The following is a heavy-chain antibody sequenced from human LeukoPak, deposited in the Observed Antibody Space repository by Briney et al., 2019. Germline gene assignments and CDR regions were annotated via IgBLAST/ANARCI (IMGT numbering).Heavy chain of an antibody. D-gene: IGHD4-17*01. CDR3: PRVNYGAYGFAYYSSSMAA. V-gene: IGHV4-39*01. Sequence: SETLSLTCSVSGGSISSSSYYWGWIRQPPGKGLEWIGMIYFTGSTYYNPSLRSRVTLSLDTSKNQFSLKLSSVTAADTAVYSCPRVNYGAYGFAYYSSSMAAWAKGPRSPSP. J-gene: IGHJ6*03. CDR2: IYFTGST. CDR1: GGSISSSSYY.